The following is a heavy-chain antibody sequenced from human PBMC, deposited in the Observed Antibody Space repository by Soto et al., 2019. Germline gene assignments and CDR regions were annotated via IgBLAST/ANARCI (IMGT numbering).Heavy chain of an antibody. D-gene: IGHD6-19*01. CDR3: ARAAVSAPNCFYP. CDR1: GFTFSSHW. Sequence: GGSLRLSCVASGFTFSSHWMHWVRQAPGKGLVWVSRVNSDGSYTTYADSVKGRFTISRDNAKSTLYLQITSLRVEDTAVYYCARAAVSAPNCFYPWGQGTLVTVSS. CDR2: VNSDGSYT. J-gene: IGHJ5*02. V-gene: IGHV3-74*01.